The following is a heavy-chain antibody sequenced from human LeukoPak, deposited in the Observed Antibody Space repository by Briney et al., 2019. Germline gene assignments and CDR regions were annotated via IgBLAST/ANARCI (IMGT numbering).Heavy chain of an antibody. CDR2: ISWNSGSI. CDR3: AKDMVMVRGVNYYGVDV. V-gene: IGHV3-9*01. Sequence: GGSLRLSCAASGFTFDDYAMHWVRQAPGKGLEWVSGISWNSGSIGYADSVKGRFTISRDNAKNSLYLQMNSLRAEDTALYYCAKDMVMVRGVNYYGVDVWGQGTTVTVSS. J-gene: IGHJ6*02. D-gene: IGHD3-10*01. CDR1: GFTFDDYA.